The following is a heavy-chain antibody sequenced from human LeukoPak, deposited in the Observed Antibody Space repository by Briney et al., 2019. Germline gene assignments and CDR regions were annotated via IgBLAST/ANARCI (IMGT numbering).Heavy chain of an antibody. Sequence: GGSLRLSCAASGFTFSSYAMSWVRQAPGKGLEWVSAISGSGGSTYYADSVKGRFTISRDNSKNTLYLQMNSLRAEDTAVYYCAKAQSKSYYYGSGSSPDYYYGMDVRGQGTTVTVSS. J-gene: IGHJ6*02. CDR2: ISGSGGST. V-gene: IGHV3-23*01. CDR1: GFTFSSYA. D-gene: IGHD3-10*01. CDR3: AKAQSKSYYYGSGSSPDYYYGMDV.